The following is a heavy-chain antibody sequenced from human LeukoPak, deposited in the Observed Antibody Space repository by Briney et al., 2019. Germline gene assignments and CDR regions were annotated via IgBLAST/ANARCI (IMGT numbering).Heavy chain of an antibody. V-gene: IGHV3-48*03. J-gene: IGHJ4*02. CDR1: GFTFSSYE. CDR2: ISSSGSTI. CDR3: ARAPHDITMIVVADIYFDY. Sequence: GGSLRLSCAASGFTFSSYEMNWVRQAPGKGLEWVSYISSSGSTIYYADSVKGRFTISRDNAKNSLYLQMNSLRAEDTAVYYCARAPHDITMIVVADIYFDYWGQGTLVTASS. D-gene: IGHD3-22*01.